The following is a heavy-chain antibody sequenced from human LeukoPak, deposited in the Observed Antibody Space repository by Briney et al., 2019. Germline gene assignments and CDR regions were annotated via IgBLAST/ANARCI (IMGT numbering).Heavy chain of an antibody. CDR3: ARAPYSSGWQGLYYFDY. Sequence: SETLSLTCTVSGDSISSGDYYWSWIRQPPGKGLEWIGYIFYTESTYYNPSLNSRVTISVDTSRNQFSLKLSSVTAADTAVYYRARAPYSSGWQGLYYFDYWGQGTLVSVSS. D-gene: IGHD6-19*01. V-gene: IGHV4-30-4*01. J-gene: IGHJ4*02. CDR1: GDSISSGDYY. CDR2: IFYTEST.